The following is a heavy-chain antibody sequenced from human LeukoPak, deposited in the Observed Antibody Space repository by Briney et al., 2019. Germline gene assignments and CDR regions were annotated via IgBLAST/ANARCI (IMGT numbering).Heavy chain of an antibody. CDR3: ASRKGKKYSSSSFDY. CDR1: GGSISSYY. D-gene: IGHD6-6*01. Sequence: PSETPSLTCTVSGGSISSYYWSWIRQPAGKGLEWIGRIYTSGSTNYNPSLKSRVTMSVDTSKNQFSLKLSSVTAADTAVYYCASRKGKKYSSSSFDYWGQGTLVTVSS. CDR2: IYTSGST. V-gene: IGHV4-4*07. J-gene: IGHJ4*02.